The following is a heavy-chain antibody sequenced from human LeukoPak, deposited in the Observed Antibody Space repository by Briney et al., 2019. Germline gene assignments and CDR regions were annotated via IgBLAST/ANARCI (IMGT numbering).Heavy chain of an antibody. Sequence: SETLSLTCTVSGVSISSDYWSWIRLPPGKGLEWIGYIYYSGSSNYNPSLKSRVTISIDTSKNQFSLKLSSVTAADTAVYYCARDLVTVTKGFDIWGQGTMVGVSS. CDR2: IYYSGSS. CDR1: GVSISSDY. J-gene: IGHJ3*02. V-gene: IGHV4-59*01. D-gene: IGHD4-17*01. CDR3: ARDLVTVTKGFDI.